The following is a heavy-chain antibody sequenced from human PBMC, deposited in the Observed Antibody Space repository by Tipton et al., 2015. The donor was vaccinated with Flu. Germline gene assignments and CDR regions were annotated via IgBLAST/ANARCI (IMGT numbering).Heavy chain of an antibody. Sequence: TLSLTCTVSGGSISSYYWSWIRQPAGKGLEWIGRIYTSGSTNYNPSLKSRVTMSVDTSKNQFSLKLSSVTAADTAVYYCARDSQQLVHRYYYYGMDVWGQGTTFTVSS. D-gene: IGHD6-13*01. V-gene: IGHV4-4*07. CDR3: ARDSQQLVHRYYYYGMDV. CDR2: IYTSGST. CDR1: GGSISSYY. J-gene: IGHJ6*02.